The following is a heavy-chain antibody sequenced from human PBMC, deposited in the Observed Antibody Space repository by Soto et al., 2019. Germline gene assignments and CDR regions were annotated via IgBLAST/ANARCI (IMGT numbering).Heavy chain of an antibody. D-gene: IGHD1-26*01. J-gene: IGHJ6*02. CDR2: ISSSSSTI. CDR3: ARYGSMTGIVAYYYYYYGMGV. V-gene: IGHV3-48*02. CDR1: GFTFSSYS. Sequence: EVQLVESGGGLVQPGGSLRISCAASGFTFSSYSMNWVRQAPGKGLEWVSYISSSSSTIYYADSVKGRFTISRDIAKNLLYLQMNRLREEDTAVYYSARYGSMTGIVAYYYYYYGMGVWGQGTTVTVSS.